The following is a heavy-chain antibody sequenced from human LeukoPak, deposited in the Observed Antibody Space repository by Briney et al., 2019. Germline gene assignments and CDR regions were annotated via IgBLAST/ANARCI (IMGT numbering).Heavy chain of an antibody. Sequence: SETLSLTCTVSGASISSSYCTWIRQPAGEGLEWIGRISSGGSTTYNPSFKSRVTMSLDTSKKQFSLNLTPVTAADTAVYYCARDQTYYVSSGYYYVTYLQYWGQGILVTVSS. CDR2: ISSGGST. CDR1: GASISSSY. J-gene: IGHJ1*01. V-gene: IGHV4-4*07. D-gene: IGHD3-22*01. CDR3: ARDQTYYVSSGYYYVTYLQY.